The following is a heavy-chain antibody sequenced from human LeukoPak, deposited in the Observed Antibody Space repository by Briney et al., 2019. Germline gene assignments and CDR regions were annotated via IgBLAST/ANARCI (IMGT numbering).Heavy chain of an antibody. D-gene: IGHD3-16*02. Sequence: PSETLSLTCAVYGGSFSGYYWSWIRQPPGKGLEWIGKINHSGSTNYNPSLKSRVTTSVDTSKNQFSLKLSSVTAADTAVYYCARASRDYDYVWGSYRYTGRFDYWGQGTLVTVSS. CDR3: ARASRDYDYVWGSYRYTGRFDY. CDR2: INHSGST. CDR1: GGSFSGYY. V-gene: IGHV4-34*01. J-gene: IGHJ4*02.